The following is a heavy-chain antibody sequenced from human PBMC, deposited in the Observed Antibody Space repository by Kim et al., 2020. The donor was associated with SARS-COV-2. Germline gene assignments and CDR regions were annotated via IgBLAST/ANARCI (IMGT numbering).Heavy chain of an antibody. V-gene: IGHV3-21*01. CDR2: SYI. D-gene: IGHD1-1*01. J-gene: IGHJ4*02. CDR3: ARDIRRGGS. Sequence: SYIYYADSVKGRFTISRDNAKNSLYLQMNSLRAEDTAVYYCARDIRRGGSWGQGTLVTVSS.